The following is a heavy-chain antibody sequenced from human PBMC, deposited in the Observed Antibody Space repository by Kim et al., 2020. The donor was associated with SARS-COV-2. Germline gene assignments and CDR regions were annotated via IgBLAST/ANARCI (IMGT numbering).Heavy chain of an antibody. CDR3: SSHYGMDV. Sequence: GGSLRLSCAASGFTFSSYAMHWVRQAPGKGLEWVAVISYDGSNKYYADSVKGRFTISRDNSKNTLYLQMNSLRAEDTAVYYCSSHYGMDVWGQGTTVTVS. J-gene: IGHJ6*02. CDR2: ISYDGSNK. V-gene: IGHV3-30-3*01. CDR1: GFTFSSYA.